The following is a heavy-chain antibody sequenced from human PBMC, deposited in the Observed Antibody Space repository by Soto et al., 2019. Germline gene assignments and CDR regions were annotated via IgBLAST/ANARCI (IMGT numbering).Heavy chain of an antibody. J-gene: IGHJ4*02. D-gene: IGHD2-2*01. CDR2: IYYSGST. CDR3: ATTPGPYCSGTSCYFDY. V-gene: IGHV4-39*01. Sequence: SSETLSLTCTVSGGSISSSSYYWGWIRQPPGKGLEWIGSIYYSGSTYYKPSLKSRVTISVDTSKNQFSLKLSSVTAADTAVYYCATTPGPYCSGTSCYFDYWGQGTLVTVSS. CDR1: GGSISSSSYY.